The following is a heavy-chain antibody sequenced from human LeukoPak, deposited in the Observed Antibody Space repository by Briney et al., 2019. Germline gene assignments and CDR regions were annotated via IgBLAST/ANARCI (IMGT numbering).Heavy chain of an antibody. Sequence: SETLSLTCAVYGGSFSGYYWSWTRQPPGKGLEWIGEINHSGSTNYNPSLKSRVTISADTSKNQFSLKLSSVTAADTAVYYCARSGGSGSYVSDYWGQGTLVTVSS. CDR2: INHSGST. D-gene: IGHD3-10*01. J-gene: IGHJ4*02. V-gene: IGHV4-34*01. CDR3: ARSGGSGSYVSDY. CDR1: GGSFSGYY.